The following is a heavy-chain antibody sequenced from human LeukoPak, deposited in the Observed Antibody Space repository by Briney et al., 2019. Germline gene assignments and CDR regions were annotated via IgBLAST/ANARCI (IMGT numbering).Heavy chain of an antibody. Sequence: GASVKVSCKASGYTFTSYDINWVRQATGQGLEWMGWMNPNSGNTGYAQKFRGRVTMTRDTSISTAYMELSSLRSEDTAVYYCAKAGIVATMNADWFDPWGQGTLVTVSP. V-gene: IGHV1-8*01. J-gene: IGHJ5*02. CDR1: GYTFTSYD. CDR3: AKAGIVATMNADWFDP. D-gene: IGHD5-12*01. CDR2: MNPNSGNT.